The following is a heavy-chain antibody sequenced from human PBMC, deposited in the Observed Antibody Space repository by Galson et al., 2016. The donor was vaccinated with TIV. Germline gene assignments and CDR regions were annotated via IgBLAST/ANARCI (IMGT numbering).Heavy chain of an antibody. CDR2: ISSGGTT. CDR1: DFTVSSNY. Sequence: SLRLSCAASDFTVSSNYMSWVRQAPGKGLEWVSIISSGGTTHYADSVRGRFTISRDNSKNTLYLQMNSLRVEDTAVYYCVRDHRHCGDNCYLYYYYGMDVWGQGTTVTVSS. D-gene: IGHD2-21*02. V-gene: IGHV3-53*05. J-gene: IGHJ6*02. CDR3: VRDHRHCGDNCYLYYYYGMDV.